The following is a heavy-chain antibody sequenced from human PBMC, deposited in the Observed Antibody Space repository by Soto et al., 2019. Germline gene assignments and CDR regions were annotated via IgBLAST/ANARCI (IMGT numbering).Heavy chain of an antibody. V-gene: IGHV3-66*01. D-gene: IGHD6-13*01. CDR3: ARDHQGIAAAGPMGY. CDR2: IYSGGST. CDR1: GFTVSSNY. Sequence: GSLRLSCAASGFTVSSNYMSWVRQAPGKGLEWVSVIYSGGSTYYADSVKGRFTISRDNSKNTLYLQMNSLRAEDTAVYYCARDHQGIAAAGPMGYWGQGTLVTVSS. J-gene: IGHJ4*02.